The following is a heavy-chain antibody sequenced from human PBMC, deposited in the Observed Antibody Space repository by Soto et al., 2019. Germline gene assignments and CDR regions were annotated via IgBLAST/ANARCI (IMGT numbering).Heavy chain of an antibody. CDR2: ISAYNGNT. V-gene: IGHV1-18*01. Sequence: ASVKVSCKASGYTFTNYAISWVRQAPGQGLEWMGWISAYNGNTNYAQKFQGRVTMTTDTSTSTAYMELRSLRSDDTAVNYCARDGATVEGGVAGVENFFAPGGQETRVTVPS. CDR1: GYTFTNYA. D-gene: IGHD2-15*01. J-gene: IGHJ5*02. CDR3: ARDGATVEGGVAGVENFFAP.